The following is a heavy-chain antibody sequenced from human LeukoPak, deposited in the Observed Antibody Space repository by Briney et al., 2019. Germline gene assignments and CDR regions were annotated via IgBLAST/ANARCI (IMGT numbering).Heavy chain of an antibody. J-gene: IGHJ6*03. CDR3: ARPHTMVRFHTTQNYYYYYMDV. CDR2: IIPIFGTA. CDR1: RGTFSGYA. V-gene: IGHV1-69*05. Sequence: SVKVSRMASRGTFSGYASSWVRHGPRQGIERMGGIIPIFGTANYAQKFQGRVTITTDESTSTAYMELSSLRSEDTAVYYCARPHTMVRFHTTQNYYYYYMDVWGKGTTVTVSS. D-gene: IGHD3-10*01.